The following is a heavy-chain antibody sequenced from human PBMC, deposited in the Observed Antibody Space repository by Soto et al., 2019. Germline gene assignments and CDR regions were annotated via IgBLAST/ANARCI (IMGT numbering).Heavy chain of an antibody. CDR3: ARTRGYSHYDLAY. Sequence: PGGSLRLACAASGFTFSSYAMTWVRQAPGKGLEWVSAISYSGVSTYYADTVKGRFTISRDSSENTLSLQMNSLRVDDTAVYYFARTRGYSHYDLAYWGQGTLVTVSS. D-gene: IGHD5-12*01. V-gene: IGHV3-23*01. CDR1: GFTFSSYA. CDR2: ISYSGVST. J-gene: IGHJ4*02.